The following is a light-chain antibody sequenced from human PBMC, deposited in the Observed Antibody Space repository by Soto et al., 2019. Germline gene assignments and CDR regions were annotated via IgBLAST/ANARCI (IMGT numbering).Light chain of an antibody. Sequence: DIQLTQSPSFLSASVGDRVTITCRASQGISTYLAWYQQKPGKAPNLLIYYASTLQSGVPSRFSGSGSGTEFTLTISSLQPEDFATYYCQHLNGYPLTFGHGTKVEI. CDR2: YAS. CDR3: QHLNGYPLT. CDR1: QGISTY. J-gene: IGKJ1*01. V-gene: IGKV1-9*01.